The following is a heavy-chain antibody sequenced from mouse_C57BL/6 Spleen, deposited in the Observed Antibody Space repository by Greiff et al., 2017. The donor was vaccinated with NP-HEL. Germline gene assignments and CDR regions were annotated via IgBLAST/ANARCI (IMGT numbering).Heavy chain of an antibody. D-gene: IGHD1-1*01. V-gene: IGHV1-18*01. Sequence: EVQLQQSGPELVKPGASVKIPCKASGYTFTDYNMDWVKQSHGKSLEWIGDINPNNGGTIYNQKFKGKATLTVDKSSSTAYMELRSLTSEDTAVYYCARTGRYYYGSSAWFAYWGQGTLVTVSA. CDR3: ARTGRYYYGSSAWFAY. CDR2: INPNNGGT. CDR1: GYTFTDYN. J-gene: IGHJ3*01.